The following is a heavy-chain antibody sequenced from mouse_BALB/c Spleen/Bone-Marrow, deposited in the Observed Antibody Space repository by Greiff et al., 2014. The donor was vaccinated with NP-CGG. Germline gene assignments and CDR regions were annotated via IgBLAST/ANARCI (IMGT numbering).Heavy chain of an antibody. CDR1: GYTFTSYV. Sequence: VQLQQSGPELVKPGASVKMSCKASGYTFTSYVIHWVKQKPGQGLEWIGYINPYNDATKFNERFKGKATLTSDKSSCTAYMVRSSLTDEDSAVYYCAREGVDYFDYWGQGTTLTVSS. V-gene: IGHV1-14*01. CDR2: INPYNDAT. J-gene: IGHJ2*01. CDR3: AREGVDYFDY.